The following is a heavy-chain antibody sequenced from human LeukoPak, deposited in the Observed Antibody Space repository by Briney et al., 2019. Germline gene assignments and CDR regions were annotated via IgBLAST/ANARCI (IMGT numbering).Heavy chain of an antibody. CDR3: AGHSDLGSGSHYPYYYLMDV. Sequence: ASVKVSCKASGYTFTSYYMHWVRQAPGQSLEWMGIINPSGGATSDAPKFQGRVAMIGDTSTSTVYMQMSSLRIDDTAVYYCAGHSDLGSGSHYPYYYLMDVWGQGTTVTVSS. V-gene: IGHV1-46*01. J-gene: IGHJ6*02. CDR1: GYTFTSYY. D-gene: IGHD3-10*01. CDR2: INPSGGAT.